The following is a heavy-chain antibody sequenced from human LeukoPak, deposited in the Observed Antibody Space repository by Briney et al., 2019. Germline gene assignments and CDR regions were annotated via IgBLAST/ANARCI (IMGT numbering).Heavy chain of an antibody. D-gene: IGHD6-19*01. J-gene: IGHJ3*02. CDR2: ISSSSSYI. V-gene: IGHV3-21*01. CDR3: ARERLGAFDI. CDR1: GFTFSSYS. Sequence: GGSLRLSCAASGFTFSSYSMDWVRQAPGKGLEWVSSISSSSSYIYYADSVKGRFTISRDNAKNSLYLQMNSLRAEDTAVYYCARERLGAFDIWGQGTMVTVSS.